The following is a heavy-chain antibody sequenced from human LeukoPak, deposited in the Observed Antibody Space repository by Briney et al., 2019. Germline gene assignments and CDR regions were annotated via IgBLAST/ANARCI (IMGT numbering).Heavy chain of an antibody. Sequence: ASETLSLTCTVSGGSISSYYWSWIRQPPGKGLEWIGYIYTSGSTNYNPSLKSRVTISVDTSKNQFSLKLSSVTAADTAVYYCATWDDAFDIWGQGTMVTVSS. D-gene: IGHD1-26*01. CDR1: GGSISSYY. J-gene: IGHJ3*02. CDR2: IYTSGST. CDR3: ATWDDAFDI. V-gene: IGHV4-4*09.